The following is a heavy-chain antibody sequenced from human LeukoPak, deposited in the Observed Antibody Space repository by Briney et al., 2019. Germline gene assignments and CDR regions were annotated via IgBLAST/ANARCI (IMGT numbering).Heavy chain of an antibody. J-gene: IGHJ4*02. V-gene: IGHV4-59*01. D-gene: IGHD6-13*01. CDR1: GGSISSYY. CDR2: IYYSGST. Sequence: SETLSLTCTVSGGSISSYYWSWIRQPPGKGLEWIGYIYYSGSTNYNPSLKSRVTISVDTSKSQFSLKLSSVTAADTAVYYCARVEQQLVYFDYWGQGTLVTVSS. CDR3: ARVEQQLVYFDY.